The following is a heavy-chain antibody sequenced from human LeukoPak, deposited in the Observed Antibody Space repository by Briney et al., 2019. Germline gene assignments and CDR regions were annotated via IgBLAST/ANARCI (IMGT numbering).Heavy chain of an antibody. D-gene: IGHD2-15*01. CDR1: GFTFNSYD. V-gene: IGHV3-23*01. CDR2: IRRTGGRT. J-gene: IGHJ4*02. CDR3: AKARYCSGGTCSNFDF. Sequence: PGGPLRLSCAASGFTFNSYDMTWVPPAPGKGLEGVSSIRRTGGRTYYADSVKGRFTISRDSSKNTLYPQMNSLKAEDTAVYYCAKARYCSGGTCSNFDFWGQGTLVTVSS.